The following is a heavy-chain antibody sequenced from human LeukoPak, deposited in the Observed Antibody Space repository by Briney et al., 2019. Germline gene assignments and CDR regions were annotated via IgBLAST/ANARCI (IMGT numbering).Heavy chain of an antibody. J-gene: IGHJ1*01. CDR1: GYTFTSYG. CDR3: ARGLLTFGGVIGGPQALEYFQH. Sequence: ASVKVSCKAPGYTFTSYGISWVRQALGQGLEWMGWISAYNGKTNYAQKLQGRVTMTADTSTSTAYMELRSLRSDDTAVYYCARGLLTFGGVIGGPQALEYFQHWGQGTLVTVSS. V-gene: IGHV1-18*01. D-gene: IGHD3-16*02. CDR2: ISAYNGKT.